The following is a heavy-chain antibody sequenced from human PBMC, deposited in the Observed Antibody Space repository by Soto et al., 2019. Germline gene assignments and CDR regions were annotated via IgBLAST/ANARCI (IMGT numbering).Heavy chain of an antibody. CDR2: ISSSSSYI. J-gene: IGHJ4*02. CDR1: GFTFSSYS. D-gene: IGHD5-12*01. CDR3: ARDLSGYSGYGDYYFDY. V-gene: IGHV3-21*01. Sequence: GGSLRLSCAASGFTFSSYSMNWVRQAPGKGLEWVSSISSSSSYIYYADSVKGRFTISRDNAKNSLYLQMNSLRAEDTAVYYCARDLSGYSGYGDYYFDYWGQGTLVTVSS.